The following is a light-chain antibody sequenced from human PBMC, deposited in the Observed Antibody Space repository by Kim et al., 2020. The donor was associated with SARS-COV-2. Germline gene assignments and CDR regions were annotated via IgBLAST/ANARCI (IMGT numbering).Light chain of an antibody. J-gene: IGLJ3*02. V-gene: IGLV3-25*03. CDR3: QSADNTGAWV. CDR2: RDT. CDR1: ALSKQY. Sequence: SYELTQPPSVSVSPGQTARITCSGDALSKQYAYWYQQKPGQAPLLIIYRDTERPSGIPARFSGSTSGTTVTLTISGVQADVEADYYCQSADNTGAWVFGGGTQLTVL.